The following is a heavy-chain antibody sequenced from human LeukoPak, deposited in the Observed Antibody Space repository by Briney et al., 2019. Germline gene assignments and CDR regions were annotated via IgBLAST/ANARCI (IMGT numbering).Heavy chain of an antibody. V-gene: IGHV3-20*01. CDR1: GFTFDDYG. CDR3: ARDIRFLEWSRGYYMDV. CDR2: INWNGGST. D-gene: IGHD3-3*01. J-gene: IGHJ6*03. Sequence: GGSLRLSCAASGFTFDDYGMSWVRQAPGKGLEWVSGINWNGGSTGYADSVKGRFTISRDNAKNSLYLQMNSLRAEDTALYHCARDIRFLEWSRGYYMDVWGKGTTVTVSS.